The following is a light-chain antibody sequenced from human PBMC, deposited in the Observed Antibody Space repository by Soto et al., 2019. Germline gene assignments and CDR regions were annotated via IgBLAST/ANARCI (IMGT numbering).Light chain of an antibody. CDR3: LLYFGGSQLV. Sequence: QAVVTQEPSLTVSPGGTVTLTCASSTGAVTDAFHPSWFQQKPGQAPRSFIYNTNNKHSWTPARFSGSLLGGQAALTLSSAVPEDEAEYYCLLYFGGSQLVFGGGTKVTVL. V-gene: IGLV7-43*01. CDR1: TGAVTDAFH. CDR2: NTN. J-gene: IGLJ2*01.